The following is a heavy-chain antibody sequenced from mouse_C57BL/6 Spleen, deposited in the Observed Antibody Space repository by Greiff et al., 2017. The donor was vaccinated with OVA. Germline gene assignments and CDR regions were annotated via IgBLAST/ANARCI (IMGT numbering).Heavy chain of an antibody. Sequence: VQLQQPGAELVRPGSSVKLSCKASGYTFTSYWMDWVKQRPGQGLEWIGNIYPSDSETHYNQKFKDKATLTVDKSSSTAYMQLSRLTSEDSAVYYWARSPSYGSSYWYFDVWGTGTTVTVSS. V-gene: IGHV1-61*01. D-gene: IGHD1-1*01. CDR3: ARSPSYGSSYWYFDV. CDR1: GYTFTSYW. CDR2: IYPSDSET. J-gene: IGHJ1*03.